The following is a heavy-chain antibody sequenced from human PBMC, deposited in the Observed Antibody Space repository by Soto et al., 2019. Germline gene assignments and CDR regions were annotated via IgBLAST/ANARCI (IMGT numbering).Heavy chain of an antibody. CDR1: GGSISSYY. CDR3: VRLDSRFSKNGFDP. V-gene: IGHV4-59*01. Sequence: SETLSLTCTVSGGSISSYYWSWIRQPPGKGLEWIGYIYYSGSTNYNPSLKSRVTISVDTSKNQFSLKLSSVTAADTAVYYCVRLDSRFSKNGFDPWGQGALVTVSS. J-gene: IGHJ5*02. CDR2: IYYSGST. D-gene: IGHD4-4*01.